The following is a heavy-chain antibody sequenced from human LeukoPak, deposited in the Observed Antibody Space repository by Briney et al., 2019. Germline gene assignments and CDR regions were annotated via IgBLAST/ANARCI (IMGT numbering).Heavy chain of an antibody. Sequence: KPLETLSLTCAVSGGSISSSNWWSWVRQPPGKGLEWIGEIYHSGSTNYNPSLKSRVTISVDKSKNQFSLKLSSVTAADTAVYYCARDHGLACSGGSCFGGMDVWGQGTTVTVSS. CDR1: GGSISSSNW. J-gene: IGHJ6*02. D-gene: IGHD2-15*01. CDR3: ARDHGLACSGGSCFGGMDV. V-gene: IGHV4-4*02. CDR2: IYHSGST.